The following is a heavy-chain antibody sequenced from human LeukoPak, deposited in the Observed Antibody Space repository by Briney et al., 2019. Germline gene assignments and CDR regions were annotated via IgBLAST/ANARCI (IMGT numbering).Heavy chain of an antibody. V-gene: IGHV4-59*01. CDR1: GGSINNDY. CDR2: FYNSGST. D-gene: IGHD5-12*01. CDR3: ARMMAGGYDISYHYYMDV. Sequence: SETLSLTCTVSGGSINNDYWTWIRQPPGKELEWIGYFYNSGSTSYNPSLKGRATMSVDTSKNQFSLKVTPVAAADTAVYYCARMMAGGYDISYHYYMDVWGKGTMVIVSS. J-gene: IGHJ6*03.